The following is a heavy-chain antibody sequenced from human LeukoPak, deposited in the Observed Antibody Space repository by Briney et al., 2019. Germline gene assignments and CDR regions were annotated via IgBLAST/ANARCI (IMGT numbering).Heavy chain of an antibody. J-gene: IGHJ3*02. CDR1: GYSISSGYH. CDR3: ASYGSGSYAFDI. V-gene: IGHV4-61*02. D-gene: IGHD3-10*01. Sequence: SETLSLTCTVSGYSISSGYHWSWIRQPAGKGLEWIGRIYTSGSTDYNPSLKSRVTISVDTSKNQFSLKLSSVTAADTAVYYCASYGSGSYAFDIWGQGTMVTVSS. CDR2: IYTSGST.